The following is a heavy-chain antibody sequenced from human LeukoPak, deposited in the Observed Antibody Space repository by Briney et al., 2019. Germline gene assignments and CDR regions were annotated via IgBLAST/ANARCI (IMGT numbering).Heavy chain of an antibody. J-gene: IGHJ5*02. Sequence: PSETLSLTCTVSGYSISSGYYWGWIRQAPGRSLECIGNIYYVGTTYYNPSLRSRVTISVDTSKGQFSLKLTSVTAADTAVYYCAAYYYGSGSSPGFFDPWGQGTLVTVSS. CDR3: AAYYYGSGSSPGFFDP. V-gene: IGHV4-38-2*02. D-gene: IGHD3-10*01. CDR2: IYYVGTT. CDR1: GYSISSGYY.